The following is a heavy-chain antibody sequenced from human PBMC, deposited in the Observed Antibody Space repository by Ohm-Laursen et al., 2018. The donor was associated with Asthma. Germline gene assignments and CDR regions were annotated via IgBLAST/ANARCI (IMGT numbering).Heavy chain of an antibody. V-gene: IGHV3-30*03. D-gene: IGHD2-21*02. CDR3: ASTVVVTDV. CDR1: GFTFSSYG. CDR2: ISYDGSNK. Sequence: SLRLSCSASGFTFSSYGMHWVRQAPGKGLEWVAVISYDGSNKYYADSVKGRFTISRDNAKNSLYLQMNSLRAEDTAVYYCASTVVVTDVWGQGTTVTVSS. J-gene: IGHJ6*02.